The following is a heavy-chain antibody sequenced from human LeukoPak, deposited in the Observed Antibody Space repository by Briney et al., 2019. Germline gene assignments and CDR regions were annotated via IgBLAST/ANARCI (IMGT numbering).Heavy chain of an antibody. CDR1: GYTFTSYG. V-gene: IGHV1-18*01. D-gene: IGHD3-22*01. Sequence: ASVKVSFKASGYTFTSYGISWVRQAPGQGLEWMGWISAYNGNTNYAQKLQGRVTMTEDTSTDTAYMELSSLRSEDTAVYYCATIDGHYDSSGYWGQGTLVIVSS. J-gene: IGHJ4*02. CDR3: ATIDGHYDSSGY. CDR2: ISAYNGNT.